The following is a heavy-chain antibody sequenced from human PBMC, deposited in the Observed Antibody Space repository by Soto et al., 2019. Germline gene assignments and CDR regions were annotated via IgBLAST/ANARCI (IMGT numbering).Heavy chain of an antibody. V-gene: IGHV4-31*01. D-gene: IGHD3-3*01. CDR3: ARDLESRDGYNHDAFDI. J-gene: IGHJ3*02. CDR2: IYYSGST. CDR1: GGSISSGGYY. Sequence: QVQLQESGPGLVKPSQTLSLTCTVSGGSISSGGYYWSWIRQHPGKGLEWIGYIYYSGSTYYNPSLKSQVTISVDTSKNQFSLKLSSVTAADTAVYYCARDLESRDGYNHDAFDIWGQGTMVTVSS.